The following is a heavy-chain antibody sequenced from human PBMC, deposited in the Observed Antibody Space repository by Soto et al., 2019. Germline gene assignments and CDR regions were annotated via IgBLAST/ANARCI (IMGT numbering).Heavy chain of an antibody. CDR3: ARHGQSFLEWLPHFDY. V-gene: IGHV4-59*08. D-gene: IGHD3-3*01. Sequence: PSETLSLTCTVSGGSISSYYWSWSRQPPGKGLEWIGYIYYSGSTNYNPSLKSRVTISVDTSKNQFSLKLSSVTAADTAVYYCARHGQSFLEWLPHFDYWGQGTLVTVSS. J-gene: IGHJ4*02. CDR2: IYYSGST. CDR1: GGSISSYY.